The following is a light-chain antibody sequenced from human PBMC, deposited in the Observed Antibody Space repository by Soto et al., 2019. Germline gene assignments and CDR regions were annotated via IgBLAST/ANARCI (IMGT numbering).Light chain of an antibody. CDR1: QGISTG. J-gene: IGKJ5*01. CDR2: TAS. CDR3: QQRRGYPIT. V-gene: IGKV1-9*01. Sequence: DIQLTQSPSFLSASVGDRVTLSCRASQGISTGLAWYQVQPGKAPKLLIHTASTLQSGVPSRFSGSGSGTESTLTISSLQPEDFATYYCQQRRGYPITFGQGTRLETK.